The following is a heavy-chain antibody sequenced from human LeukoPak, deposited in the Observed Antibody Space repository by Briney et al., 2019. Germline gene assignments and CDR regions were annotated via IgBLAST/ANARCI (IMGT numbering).Heavy chain of an antibody. V-gene: IGHV3-23*01. CDR1: GFTFSSYA. CDR3: ARDGNLEQWLAYFDY. D-gene: IGHD6-19*01. CDR2: ISGSGGST. Sequence: GGSLRLSCAASGFTFSSYAMSWVRQAPGKGLEWVSAISGSGGSTYYADSVKGRFTISRDNAKNSLYLQMNSLRAEDTAVYYCARDGNLEQWLAYFDYWGQGTLVTVSS. J-gene: IGHJ4*02.